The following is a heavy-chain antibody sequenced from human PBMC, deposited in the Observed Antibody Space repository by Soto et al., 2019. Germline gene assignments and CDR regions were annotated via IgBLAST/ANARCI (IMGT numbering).Heavy chain of an antibody. J-gene: IGHJ6*02. Sequence: GGSLRLSCAASGVTFSSFAMSWVRQAPGKGLEWVSGISGSGGSTYHADSVKGRFIISRDNSKNMLYLQMNSVRAEDTAVYYCAKGHSSSPSPQYYYYGIDVWGPGTTVTVSS. V-gene: IGHV3-23*01. CDR3: AKGHSSSPSPQYYYYGIDV. D-gene: IGHD6-13*01. CDR1: GVTFSSFA. CDR2: ISGSGGST.